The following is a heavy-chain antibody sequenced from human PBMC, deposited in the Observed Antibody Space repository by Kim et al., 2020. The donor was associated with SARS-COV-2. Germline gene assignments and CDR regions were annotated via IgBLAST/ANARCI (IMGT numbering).Heavy chain of an antibody. D-gene: IGHD3-10*01. V-gene: IGHV1-46*01. CDR3: ARDLDGGSGI. CDR2: INPNGGSK. Sequence: ASVKVSCKASGYTFTNYYMHWVRQAPGQGPEWMGIINPNGGSKSYAQKFQGRVTMTRDTSTSTVYMELRNLGSEDTAVYYCARDLDGGSGIWGQGTLVTVSS. CDR1: GYTFTNYY. J-gene: IGHJ4*02.